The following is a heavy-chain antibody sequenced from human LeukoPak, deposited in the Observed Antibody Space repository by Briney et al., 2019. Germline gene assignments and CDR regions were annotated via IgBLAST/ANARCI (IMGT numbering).Heavy chain of an antibody. CDR1: GGTFSSYA. D-gene: IGHD6-6*01. J-gene: IGHJ3*02. CDR3: ARDPDSSSGLSAFDI. CDR2: IIPIFGTA. V-gene: IGHV1-69*01. Sequence: SVKVSCKASGGTFSSYAISWVRQAPGQGLEWMGGIIPIFGTANYAQKFQGRVTITADESTSTAYMELSSLRSEDTAVYYCARDPDSSSGLSAFDIWGQGTMVTVSS.